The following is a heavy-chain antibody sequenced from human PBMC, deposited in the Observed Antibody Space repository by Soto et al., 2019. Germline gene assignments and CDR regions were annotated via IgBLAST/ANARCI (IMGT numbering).Heavy chain of an antibody. CDR2: INPINGDT. CDR3: ARGTVIWQQLPPGNWYDP. V-gene: IGHV1-2*02. D-gene: IGHD4-17*01. J-gene: IGHJ5*02. Sequence: QVLLVQSGAEVTEPGASVRVSCRASGYTFVASYVHWLRQTPGRGFEWMGWINPINGDTNYAQRFQGRVTMTRDTSINTVYMDLSRLKSDDTATYYCARGTVIWQQLPPGNWYDPWGQGTLVTVSS. CDR1: GYTFVASY.